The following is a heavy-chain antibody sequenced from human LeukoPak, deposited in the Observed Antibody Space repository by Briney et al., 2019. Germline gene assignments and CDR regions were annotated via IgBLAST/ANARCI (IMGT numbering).Heavy chain of an antibody. D-gene: IGHD3-22*01. Sequence: SETLSLTCTVSGGSISSYYWSWIRQPPGKGLECIGYIYYSGSTNYNPSLKSRVTISVDTSKNQFSLKLSSVTAADTAVYYCARGGRYYYDSSGYLVYWGQGTLVTVSS. CDR2: IYYSGST. CDR3: ARGGRYYYDSSGYLVY. V-gene: IGHV4-59*01. J-gene: IGHJ4*02. CDR1: GGSISSYY.